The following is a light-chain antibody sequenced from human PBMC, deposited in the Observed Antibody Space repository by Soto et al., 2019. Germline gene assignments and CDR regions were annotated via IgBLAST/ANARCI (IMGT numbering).Light chain of an antibody. CDR2: AAS. CDR1: QGISNY. CDR3: QKYNSAPFA. Sequence: DIQMTQSPSSLSASVGDRVTITCRASQGISNYLAWYQQKPGKVPKLLIYAASTLQSGVPSRFSGSGSGTDLNIPISSLPPEDVATYYCQKYNSAPFAFGPGTKVDIK. J-gene: IGKJ3*01. V-gene: IGKV1-27*01.